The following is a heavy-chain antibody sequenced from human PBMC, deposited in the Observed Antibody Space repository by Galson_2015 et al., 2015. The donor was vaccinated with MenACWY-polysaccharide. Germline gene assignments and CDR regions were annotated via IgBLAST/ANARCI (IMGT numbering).Heavy chain of an antibody. CDR2: IFHSGTT. Sequence: ETLSLTCAVSDYSIRSGYFWGWIRQSPGKGLEWIASIFHSGTTYYNPSLKSRVTISVDASKNQFSLKLSSVTAADTAVYYCARVEKYSGSFYILYWGQGTLVTVSS. V-gene: IGHV4-38-2*01. J-gene: IGHJ4*02. CDR3: ARVEKYSGSFYILY. D-gene: IGHD1-26*01. CDR1: DYSIRSGYF.